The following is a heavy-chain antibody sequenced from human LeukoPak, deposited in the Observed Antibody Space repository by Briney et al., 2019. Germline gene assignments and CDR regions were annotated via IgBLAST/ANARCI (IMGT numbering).Heavy chain of an antibody. V-gene: IGHV4-59*01. CDR1: GGSISGSY. CDR2: IHSSGTT. CDR3: ARTLNSGTSDY. Sequence: PSETLSLTCAVSGGSISGSYWSWIRQPPGEGLEWIGYIHSSGTTNYNPSLRSRVTMSIDTSKNQFSLRLNSVTAADTAVYYCARTLNSGTSDYWGQGTLVTASS. D-gene: IGHD3-10*01. J-gene: IGHJ4*02.